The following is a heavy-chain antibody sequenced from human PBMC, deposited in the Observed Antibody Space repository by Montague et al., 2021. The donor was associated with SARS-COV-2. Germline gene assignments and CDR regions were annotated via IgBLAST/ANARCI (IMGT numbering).Heavy chain of an antibody. CDR3: ARSVRGYCNDDSCLARYYYGLDV. V-gene: IGHV4-31*03. CDR1: SGSINSGGFY. J-gene: IGHJ6*02. Sequence: SQTQSLTYSASSGSINSGGFYWSWIRQPPGKGLEWIGYIYYSGSTYYNPSLESRLTISVDTSRNQFSLNLSSVTAADTAVYYCARSVRGYCNDDSCLARYYYGLDVWGQGTTVTVSS. D-gene: IGHD2-15*01. CDR2: IYYSGST.